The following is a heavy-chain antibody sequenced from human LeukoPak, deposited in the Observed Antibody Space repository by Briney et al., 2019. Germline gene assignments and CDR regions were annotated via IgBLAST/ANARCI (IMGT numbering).Heavy chain of an antibody. D-gene: IGHD1-1*01. CDR1: GFTFSYYA. CDR2: VSYDGNDG. Sequence: GGSLRLSCIGAGFTFSYYAIYWVRQAPGKGLEWVAVVSYDGNDGYYADSVKGRFSISRDNSQNTVTLQMNNLRVDDTAIYYCAKLAWNDGSYYFDYWGQGTLVTVSS. V-gene: IGHV3-30*18. J-gene: IGHJ4*02. CDR3: AKLAWNDGSYYFDY.